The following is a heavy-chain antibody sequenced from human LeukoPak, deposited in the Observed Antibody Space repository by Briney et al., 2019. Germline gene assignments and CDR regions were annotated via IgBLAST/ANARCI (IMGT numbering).Heavy chain of an antibody. D-gene: IGHD3-10*01. V-gene: IGHV3-30*02. Sequence: GGSLRLSCAASGFTFSSYGMHWVRQAPGKGLEGVAVIRYDGSNKYYADSVKGRFTISRDNSKNTLYLQMNSLRAEDTAVYYCAKVRAMVRGVIINPLDYWGQGTLVTVSS. CDR2: IRYDGSNK. CDR1: GFTFSSYG. J-gene: IGHJ4*02. CDR3: AKVRAMVRGVIINPLDY.